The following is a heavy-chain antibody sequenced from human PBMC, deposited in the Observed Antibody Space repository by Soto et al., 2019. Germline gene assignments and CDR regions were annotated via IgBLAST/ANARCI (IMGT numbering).Heavy chain of an antibody. J-gene: IGHJ6*03. V-gene: IGHV4-59*08. CDR3: ARQERSLTWLSYMDV. Sequence: SKTLSLTCTVSGGSISSYYWSWIRQPPGKGLEWIGYIYYSGSTNYNPSLKSRVTISVDTSKNQFSLKLSSVTAADTAVYYCARQERSLTWLSYMDVWGKGTTVTVSS. CDR1: GGSISSYY. D-gene: IGHD1-26*01. CDR2: IYYSGST.